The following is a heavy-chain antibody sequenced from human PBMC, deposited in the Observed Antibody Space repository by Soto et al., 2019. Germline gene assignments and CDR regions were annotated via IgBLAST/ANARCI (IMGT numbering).Heavy chain of an antibody. V-gene: IGHV3-30-3*01. CDR3: ARDWYSGRSDGFDI. D-gene: IGHD1-26*01. Sequence: QVQLVESGGGVVQPGRSLRLSCAASGFTFSAYTMHWVRQPPGKGLEWVAVISYDGNNERYTDPVKGRFTVSRDNSKSNLYLPMNSLKSEDTAVYYCARDWYSGRSDGFDIWGQGTMVTVSS. CDR1: GFTFSAYT. J-gene: IGHJ3*02. CDR2: ISYDGNNE.